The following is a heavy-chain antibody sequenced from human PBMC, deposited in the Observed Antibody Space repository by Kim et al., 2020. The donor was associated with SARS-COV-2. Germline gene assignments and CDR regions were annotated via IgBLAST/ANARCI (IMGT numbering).Heavy chain of an antibody. Sequence: SETLSLTCAVSGGSISSSNWWSWVRQPPGKGLEWIGEHYHSGSTNYNPSLKSRVTISVDKSKNQFSLKLSSVTAAATAVYYCASAYGGYVFYWGQGSLVTVSS. V-gene: IGHV4-4*02. CDR3: ASAYGGYVFY. D-gene: IGHD5-12*01. CDR2: HYHSGST. J-gene: IGHJ4*02. CDR1: GGSISSSNW.